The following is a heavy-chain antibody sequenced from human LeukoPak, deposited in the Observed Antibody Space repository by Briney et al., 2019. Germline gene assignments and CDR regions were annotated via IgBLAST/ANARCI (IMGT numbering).Heavy chain of an antibody. V-gene: IGHV4-34*01. J-gene: IGHJ4*02. Sequence: SETLSLTCAVYGGSFSGYYWSWIRQPPGKGLEWIGEINHSGSTNYNPSLKSRVTISIGTSKSQSSLKLSSVTAADTAVYYCARRAVVTAYYFDHWGQGTLVTVSS. CDR2: INHSGST. CDR1: GGSFSGYY. CDR3: ARRAVVTAYYFDH. D-gene: IGHD2-21*02.